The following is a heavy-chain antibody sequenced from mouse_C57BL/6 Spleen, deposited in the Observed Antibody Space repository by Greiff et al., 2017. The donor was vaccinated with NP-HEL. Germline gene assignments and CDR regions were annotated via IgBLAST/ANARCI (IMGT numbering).Heavy chain of an antibody. CDR3: ASLYDYDGARAMDY. CDR2: IRNKANGYTT. J-gene: IGHJ4*01. Sequence: EVQLVESGGGLVQPGGSLSLSCAASGFTFTDYYMSWVRQPPGKALEWLGFIRNKANGYTTEYSASVKGRFTISRDNSQSILYLQMNALRAEDSATYYCASLYDYDGARAMDYWGQGTSVTVSS. V-gene: IGHV7-3*01. D-gene: IGHD2-4*01. CDR1: GFTFTDYY.